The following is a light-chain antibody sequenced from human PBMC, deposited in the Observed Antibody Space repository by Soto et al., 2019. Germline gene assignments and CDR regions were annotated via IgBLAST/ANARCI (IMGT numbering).Light chain of an antibody. CDR1: SSNIGSNT. V-gene: IGLV1-44*01. J-gene: IGLJ2*01. CDR3: VGGDDDLHGYLV. CDR2: SNN. Sequence: QPVLTQPPSASATPGQRVTISCSGSSSNIGSNTVNWYQQLPGTAPKLVIYSNNQRPSGVPDRFSGSKSGTSASLAISGLQSEDEADYYCVGGDDDLHGYLVFGAGAKVTVL.